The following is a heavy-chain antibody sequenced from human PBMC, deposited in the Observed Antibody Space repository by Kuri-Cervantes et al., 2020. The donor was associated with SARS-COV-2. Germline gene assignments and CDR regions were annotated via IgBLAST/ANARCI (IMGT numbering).Heavy chain of an antibody. CDR3: AKHLPYTMIVVGAFDI. V-gene: IGHV3-53*01. J-gene: IGHJ3*02. D-gene: IGHD3-22*01. Sequence: GGSLRLSCAASGFTVSSNYMSWVRQAPGKGLKWVSVIYSGGSTYYAGSVKGRFTISRDNSKNTLYLQMNSLRAEDTAVYYCAKHLPYTMIVVGAFDIWGQGTMVTVSS. CDR2: IYSGGST. CDR1: GFTVSSNY.